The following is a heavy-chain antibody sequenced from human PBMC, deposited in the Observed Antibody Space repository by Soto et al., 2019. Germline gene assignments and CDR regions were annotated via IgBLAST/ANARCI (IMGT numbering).Heavy chain of an antibody. CDR1: GYTFTSYY. CDR3: ARGPRGNTWYYFDY. V-gene: IGHV1-46*01. CDR2: IKPSGADT. D-gene: IGHD6-13*01. Sequence: QVQLVQSGSEVKKPGASVRVSRKASGYTFTSYYIHWVRQAPGQGLEWLGVIKPSGADTTYAQKFRGRVTLTRDTSTSTVYMELSSLRSEDMAVYFCARGPRGNTWYYFDYWGQGTLVTVSS. J-gene: IGHJ4*02.